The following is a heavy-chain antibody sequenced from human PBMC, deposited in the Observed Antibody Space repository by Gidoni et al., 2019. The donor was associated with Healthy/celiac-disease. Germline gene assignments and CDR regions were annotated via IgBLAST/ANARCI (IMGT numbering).Heavy chain of an antibody. CDR1: GFTFSSYA. J-gene: IGHJ4*02. D-gene: IGHD3-22*01. CDR3: AKDLLNTYYYDSSGYFDY. V-gene: IGHV3-23*01. Sequence: EVQLLESGGGLVQPGGSLRLSCAASGFTFSSYAMSWVRQAPGKGLEWVSAISGSGGSTYYADSVKGRFTISRDNSKNTLYLQMNSLRAEDTAVYYCAKDLLNTYYYDSSGYFDYWGQGTLVTVSS. CDR2: ISGSGGST.